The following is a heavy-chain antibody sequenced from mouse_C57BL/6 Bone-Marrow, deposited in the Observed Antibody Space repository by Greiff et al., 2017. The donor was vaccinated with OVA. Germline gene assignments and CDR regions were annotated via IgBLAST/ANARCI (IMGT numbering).Heavy chain of an antibody. CDR1: GFNIKDDY. J-gene: IGHJ2*01. D-gene: IGHD1-1*01. CDR3: TLYYGRDY. V-gene: IGHV14-4*01. CDR2: IDPENGDT. Sequence: EVQVVESGAELVRPGASVKLSCTASGFNIKDDYMHWVKQRPEQGLEWIGWIDPENGDTEYASKFQGKATITADTSSNTAYLQLSSLTSEDTAVYYCTLYYGRDYWGQGTTLTVSS.